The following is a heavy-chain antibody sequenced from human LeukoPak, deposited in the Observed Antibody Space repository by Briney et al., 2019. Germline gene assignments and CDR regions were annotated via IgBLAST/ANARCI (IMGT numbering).Heavy chain of an antibody. V-gene: IGHV3-23*01. D-gene: IGHD2-15*01. Sequence: PGGSLRLSCAASGFTFSSYAMSWVRQAPGKGLEWVSAISGSGGSTYYADSVKGRFTVSRDNSKKMLYLQMNSLRAEDTAVYYCASHSGGSCYTSQASWGQGTQVTVSS. CDR1: GFTFSSYA. J-gene: IGHJ5*02. CDR2: ISGSGGST. CDR3: ASHSGGSCYTSQAS.